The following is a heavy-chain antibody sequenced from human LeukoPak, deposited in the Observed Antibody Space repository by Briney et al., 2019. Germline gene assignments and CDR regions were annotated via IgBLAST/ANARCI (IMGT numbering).Heavy chain of an antibody. CDR1: GGSISSGSYY. CDR2: IYTSGST. Sequence: SETLSLTCTVSGGSISSGSYYWSRIRQPAGKGLEWIGRIYTSGSTNYNPSLKSRVTISVDTSKNQFSLKLSSVTAADTAVYYCARSESIAADYYYYYMDVWGKGTTVTISS. V-gene: IGHV4-61*02. J-gene: IGHJ6*03. CDR3: ARSESIAADYYYYYMDV. D-gene: IGHD6-25*01.